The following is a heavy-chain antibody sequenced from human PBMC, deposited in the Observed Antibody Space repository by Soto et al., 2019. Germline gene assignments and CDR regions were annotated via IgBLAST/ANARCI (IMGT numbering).Heavy chain of an antibody. V-gene: IGHV4-39*01. J-gene: IGHJ4*02. CDR1: GGSIYRSGYY. CDR3: GKVVVGATGHTDSDS. D-gene: IGHD2-15*01. CDR2: IDYNGVT. Sequence: PSETLSLTCTVSGGSIYRSGYYWGWIRQPPGRGLEWIGNIDYNGVTYSNPSLKSRVTISRDTSKNQFSLKLTSVTAADTALYYCGKVVVGATGHTDSDSWGPGXLVTVYS.